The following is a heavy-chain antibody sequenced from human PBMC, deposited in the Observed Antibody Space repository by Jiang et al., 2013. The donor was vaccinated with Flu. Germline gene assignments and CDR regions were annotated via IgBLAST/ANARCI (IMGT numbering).Heavy chain of an antibody. CDR1: GFTFSSYG. V-gene: IGHV3-33*01. CDR3: ARGMVYAVREVMDV. Sequence: RLSCAASGFTFSSYGMHWVRQAPGKGLEWVAVIWYDGSNKYYADSVKGRFTISRDNSKNTLYLQMNSLRAEDTAVYYCARGMVYAVREVMDVWGQGTTVTVSS. D-gene: IGHD2-8*01. CDR2: IWYDGSNK. J-gene: IGHJ6*02.